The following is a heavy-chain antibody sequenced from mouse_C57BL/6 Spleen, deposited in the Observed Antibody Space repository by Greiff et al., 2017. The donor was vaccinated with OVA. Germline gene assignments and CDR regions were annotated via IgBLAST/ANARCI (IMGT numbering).Heavy chain of an antibody. D-gene: IGHD5-1*01. CDR1: GYSITSGYY. CDR2: ISYDGSN. J-gene: IGHJ1*03. Sequence: EVKLQESGPGLVKPSQSLSLTCSVTGYSITSGYYWNWIRQFPGNKLEWMGYISYDGSNNYNPSLKNRISITRDTSKNQFFLKLNSVTTEDTDTYYCARVSTYWYIEVWGTGTTVTVSS. V-gene: IGHV3-6*01. CDR3: ARVSTYWYIEV.